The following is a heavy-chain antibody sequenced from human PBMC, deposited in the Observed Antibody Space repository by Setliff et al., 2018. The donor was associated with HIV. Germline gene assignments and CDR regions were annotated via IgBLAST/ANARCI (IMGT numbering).Heavy chain of an antibody. J-gene: IGHJ4*02. D-gene: IGHD2-15*01. CDR2: IWPDDSDT. Sequence: GESLKISCKASGHSFTNHWVGWVRQMPANGLEWMGLIWPDDSDTIYSPSFQGQVTMSADKSISTAYLQWSSLKAPDTAMYYCATSPLGYCSGGSCSHYFDYWGPGTLVTVSS. CDR3: ATSPLGYCSGGSCSHYFDY. CDR1: GHSFTNHW. V-gene: IGHV5-51*01.